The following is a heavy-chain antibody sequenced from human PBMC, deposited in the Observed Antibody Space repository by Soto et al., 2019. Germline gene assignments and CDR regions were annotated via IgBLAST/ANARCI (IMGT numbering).Heavy chain of an antibody. CDR2: IYDSGRT. J-gene: IGHJ2*01. CDR3: AREVIPLTTDWYFDL. D-gene: IGHD4-17*01. CDR1: GGSISGGVGGLYY. V-gene: IGHV4-30-4*01. Sequence: QLQLRESGPGLVKPSETLSLTCTVSGGSISGGVGGLYYWSWIRQHPGKGLEWIGYIYDSGRTYYTPSLKSRLTISVDTSKNQFSLRLSSVTAADTALYYCAREVIPLTTDWYFDLWGRGTLVTVSS.